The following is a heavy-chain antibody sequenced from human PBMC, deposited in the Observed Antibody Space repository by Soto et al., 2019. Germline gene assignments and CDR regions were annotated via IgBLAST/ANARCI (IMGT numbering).Heavy chain of an antibody. Sequence: GASVKVSCKASGYTFTSYGISWVRQAPGQGLEWMGWISAYNGNTNYAQKLQGRVTMTTDTSTSTAYVELRSLRSDDTAVYYCARVEDYDYVWGSYRPFDYWGQGTLVTVSS. CDR3: ARVEDYDYVWGSYRPFDY. CDR2: ISAYNGNT. D-gene: IGHD3-16*02. CDR1: GYTFTSYG. J-gene: IGHJ4*02. V-gene: IGHV1-18*04.